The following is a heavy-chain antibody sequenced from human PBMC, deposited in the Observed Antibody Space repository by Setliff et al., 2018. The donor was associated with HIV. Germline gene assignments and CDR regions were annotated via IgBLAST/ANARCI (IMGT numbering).Heavy chain of an antibody. J-gene: IGHJ4*02. Sequence: VKVSCKASGYTFTAYGISWVRQALGQGPEWMGWISGYSDYAKYAQKFQGRVTVTRDASTSTVYMDPSSLRSDDTAVYFCARVYCSIASCYDEYYFDYWGQGTLVTVSS. V-gene: IGHV1-18*01. CDR1: GYTFTAYG. CDR3: ARVYCSIASCYDEYYFDY. CDR2: ISGYSDYA. D-gene: IGHD2-2*01.